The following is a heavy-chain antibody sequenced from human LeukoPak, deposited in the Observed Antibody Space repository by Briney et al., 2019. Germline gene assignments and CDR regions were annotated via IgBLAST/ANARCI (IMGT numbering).Heavy chain of an antibody. Sequence: GGSLRLSCAASGFTVSSNYMSWVRQAPGKGLEWVSVIYSGGSTYYADSVKGRFTISRDNSKNTLYLQMNSLRAEDTAVYYCANGYCGGDCYFEMARRGQGTLVTVSS. J-gene: IGHJ4*02. CDR1: GFTVSSNY. CDR2: IYSGGST. D-gene: IGHD2-21*02. CDR3: ANGYCGGDCYFEMAR. V-gene: IGHV3-66*02.